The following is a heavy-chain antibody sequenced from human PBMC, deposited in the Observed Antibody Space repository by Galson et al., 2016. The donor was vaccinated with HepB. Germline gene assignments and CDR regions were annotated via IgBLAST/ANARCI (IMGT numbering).Heavy chain of an antibody. V-gene: IGHV3-30*18. CDR2: ISYDGSHK. Sequence: SLRLSCAASGFTFTSYGIHWVRQAPGKGLEWVGVISYDGSHKYYLDSLKGRFAISRDNSRNTVDLEITSLRTEDTAVYYCAKDRLGYCGGECLRGGRHFHEGWGQGTRVIVSS. D-gene: IGHD2-21*01. CDR1: GFTFTSYG. J-gene: IGHJ4*02. CDR3: AKDRLGYCGGECLRGGRHFHEG.